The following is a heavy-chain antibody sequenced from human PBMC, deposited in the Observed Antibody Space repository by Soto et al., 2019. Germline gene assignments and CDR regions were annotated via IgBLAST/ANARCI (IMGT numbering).Heavy chain of an antibody. Sequence: GGSLRLSCAASGFTFSSYSMNWVRQAPGKGLEWVSSISSSSSYIYYADSVKGRFTISRDNAKNSLYLQMNSLRAEDTAVYYCARERSEGSAVYGMDVWGQGTTVTVSS. CDR1: GFTFSSYS. V-gene: IGHV3-21*01. CDR3: ARERSEGSAVYGMDV. D-gene: IGHD3-10*01. CDR2: ISSSSSYI. J-gene: IGHJ6*02.